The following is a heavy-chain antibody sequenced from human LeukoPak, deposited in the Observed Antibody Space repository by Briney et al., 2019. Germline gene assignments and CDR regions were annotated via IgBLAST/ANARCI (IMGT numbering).Heavy chain of an antibody. CDR1: GYTFTGYY. CDR3: ARSPRSYYDSSGYSLFDY. Sequence: GASVKVSCKASGYTFTGYYMHWVRQAPGQGLEWIGWINPNSGGTNYAQKFQGRVTMTRDTSISTAYMELSRLRSDDTAVYYCARSPRSYYDSSGYSLFDYWGQGTLVTVSS. D-gene: IGHD3-22*01. V-gene: IGHV1-2*02. J-gene: IGHJ4*02. CDR2: INPNSGGT.